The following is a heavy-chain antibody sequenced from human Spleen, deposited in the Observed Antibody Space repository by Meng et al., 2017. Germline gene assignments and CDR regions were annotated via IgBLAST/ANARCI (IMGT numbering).Heavy chain of an antibody. CDR3: ARSSGVWGFFFDF. Sequence: GESLKISCKVSGFTFSNYWIGWVRQMPGKGLEWLWTIYPGDSETRYGPSLQGHVTISADTSTTTAYLQWSSLKASDTAMYYCARSSGVWGFFFDFWGQGTLVTVSS. D-gene: IGHD3-10*01. J-gene: IGHJ4*02. CDR1: GFTFSNYW. CDR2: IYPGDSET. V-gene: IGHV5-51*01.